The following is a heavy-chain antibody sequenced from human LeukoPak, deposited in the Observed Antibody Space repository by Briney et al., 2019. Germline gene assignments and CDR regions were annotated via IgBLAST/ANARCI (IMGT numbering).Heavy chain of an antibody. V-gene: IGHV4-39*07. Sequence: SETLSLTCTVSGGSISSPYYYWGWIRQPPGKGLEWIGSIYYSGSTYNNPSLKSRVTISVDTSKNQFSLRLYSVTAADTAVYYCASLPDSSSYYYPFEYWGQGTLVTVSS. D-gene: IGHD3-22*01. CDR3: ASLPDSSSYYYPFEY. J-gene: IGHJ4*02. CDR2: IYYSGST. CDR1: GGSISSPYYY.